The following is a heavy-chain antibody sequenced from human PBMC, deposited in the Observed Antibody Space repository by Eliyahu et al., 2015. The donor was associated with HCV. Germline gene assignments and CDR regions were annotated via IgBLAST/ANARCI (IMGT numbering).Heavy chain of an antibody. J-gene: IGHJ5*02. CDR1: GFTFSSYW. D-gene: IGHD6-6*01. CDR2: IKQDGSEK. V-gene: IGHV3-7*03. Sequence: EVQLVESGGGLVQPGGSLRLSCAASGFTFSSYWMXWVRQAPGKGLEWVANIKQDGSEKYYVDSVKGRFTISRDNAKNSLYLQMNSLRAEDTAVYYCARVVGGQGTNWFDPWGQGTLVTVSS. CDR3: ARVVGGQGTNWFDP.